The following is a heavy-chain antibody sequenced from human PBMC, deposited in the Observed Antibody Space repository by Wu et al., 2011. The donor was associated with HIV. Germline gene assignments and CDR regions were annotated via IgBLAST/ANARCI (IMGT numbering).Heavy chain of an antibody. J-gene: IGHJ4*02. CDR3: ARDSLSRPGESGVYFDY. Sequence: QVQLVQSGAEVKKPGSSVKVSCKASGGTFNNHAITWVRQAPGQGLEWMGIINPSGGSTSYAQKFQGRVTMTRDTSTSTVYMELSSLRSEDTAVYYCARDSLSRPGESGVYFDYWGQGTLVTVSS. CDR1: GGTFNNHA. V-gene: IGHV1-46*02. CDR2: INPSGGST. D-gene: IGHD7-27*01.